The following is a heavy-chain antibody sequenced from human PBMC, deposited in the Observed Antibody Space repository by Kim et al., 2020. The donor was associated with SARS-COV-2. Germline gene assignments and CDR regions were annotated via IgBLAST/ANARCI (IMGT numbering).Heavy chain of an antibody. J-gene: IGHJ4*02. CDR3: AKNTGYSRGRYIDY. V-gene: IGHV3-23*01. CDR1: GFTFSSYP. CDR2: IIASGGAT. Sequence: GGSLRLSCAASGFTFSSYPMSWVRQALGKGLEWISGIIASGGATYYRDSVKGRFTISRDDSKNTLYLQMNSLRADDTSVYYCAKNTGYSRGRYIDYWGQGTLVTVSS. D-gene: IGHD6-25*01.